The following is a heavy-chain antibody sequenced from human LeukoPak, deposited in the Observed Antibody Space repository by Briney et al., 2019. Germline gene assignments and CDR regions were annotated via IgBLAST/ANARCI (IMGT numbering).Heavy chain of an antibody. CDR1: GFTFSSYG. CDR2: IWYDGSNK. D-gene: IGHD3-22*01. CDR3: AVTYDSSGYYFGYFQH. V-gene: IGHV3-33*01. J-gene: IGHJ1*01. Sequence: GRSLRLSCAASGFTFSSYGMHWVRQAPGKGLEWVEVIWYDGSNKYYADSVKGRFTISRDNSKNTLYLQMNSLRAEDTAVYYCAVTYDSSGYYFGYFQHWGQGTLVTVSS.